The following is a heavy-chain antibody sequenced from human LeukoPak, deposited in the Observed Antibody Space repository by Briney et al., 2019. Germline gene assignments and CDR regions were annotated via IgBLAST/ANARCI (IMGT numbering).Heavy chain of an antibody. CDR3: AKDQWLVHGRGQFDY. Sequence: GGSLRLSCAASGFTFSSYAMSWVRQAPGKGLEWVSAISGSGGSTYYADSVKGRFTISRDNSKNTLYLQMNSLRAEDTAVYYCAKDQWLVHGRGQFDYRGQGTLVTVSS. CDR2: ISGSGGST. V-gene: IGHV3-23*01. D-gene: IGHD6-19*01. CDR1: GFTFSSYA. J-gene: IGHJ4*02.